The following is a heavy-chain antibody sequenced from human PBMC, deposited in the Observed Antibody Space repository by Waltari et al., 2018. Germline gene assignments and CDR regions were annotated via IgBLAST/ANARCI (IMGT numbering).Heavy chain of an antibody. V-gene: IGHV3-48*01. CDR1: GFTFSSYS. D-gene: IGHD2-21*01. CDR2: ISSSSSTI. J-gene: IGHJ6*02. Sequence: EVQLVESGGGLVQPGGSLRLSCAASGFTFSSYSMNWVRQAPGKGLEWVSYISSSSSTIYYADSVKGRFTISRDNAKNSLYLQMNSLRAEDTAVYYCARDRVGIYYYYYGMDVWGQGTTVTVSS. CDR3: ARDRVGIYYYYYGMDV.